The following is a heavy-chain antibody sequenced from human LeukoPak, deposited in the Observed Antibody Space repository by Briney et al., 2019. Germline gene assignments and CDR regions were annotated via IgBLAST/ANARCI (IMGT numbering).Heavy chain of an antibody. V-gene: IGHV3-74*01. CDR2: INNDGGGT. CDR3: ARGGYNHAFDI. Sequence: GGSLRLSCTASGFTFINYWIHWVRQPPGKGRVWVSRINNDGGGTIYADSVRGRFTISRDNAKNTLYLQMNSLGVEDTAIYYCARGGYNHAFDIWGQGTVVTVSP. D-gene: IGHD5-24*01. J-gene: IGHJ3*02. CDR1: GFTFINYW.